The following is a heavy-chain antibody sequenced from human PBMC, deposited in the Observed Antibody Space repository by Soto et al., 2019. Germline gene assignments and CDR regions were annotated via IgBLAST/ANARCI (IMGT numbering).Heavy chain of an antibody. J-gene: IGHJ6*02. CDR2: IFHSGNS. Sequence: ETLSLTCAVSGSSMSGFYWGWVRQPPGKGLEWIGSIFHSGNSYYNPSLKSRVILSVDTSKNQFSLNLTAAIAADTAVYYCAREDDGMDVWGQGTPVTVSS. CDR3: AREDDGMDV. V-gene: IGHV4-38-2*02. CDR1: GSSMSGFY.